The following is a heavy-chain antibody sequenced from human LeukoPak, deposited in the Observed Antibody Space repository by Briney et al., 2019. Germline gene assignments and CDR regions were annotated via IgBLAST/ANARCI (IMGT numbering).Heavy chain of an antibody. D-gene: IGHD6-19*01. V-gene: IGHV1-18*01. CDR3: ARGYSSGWLSVYYFDY. Sequence: ASVMVSCKASGYTFTSYGISWVRQAPGQGLEWMGWISAYNGNTNYAQKLQGRVTMTTDTSTSTAYMELRSLRSDDTAVYYCARGYSSGWLSVYYFDYWGQGTLVTVSS. CDR1: GYTFTSYG. CDR2: ISAYNGNT. J-gene: IGHJ4*02.